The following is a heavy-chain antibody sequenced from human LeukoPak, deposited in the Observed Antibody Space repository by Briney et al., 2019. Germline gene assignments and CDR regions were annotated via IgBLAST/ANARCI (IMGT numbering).Heavy chain of an antibody. D-gene: IGHD6-6*01. CDR1: GYTFTGYY. J-gene: IGHJ4*02. V-gene: IGHV1-2*02. CDR2: INPNSGGT. CDR3: AREKYSSSTIDY. Sequence: ASVKVSCKASGYTFTGYYMHWVRQAPGQGLEWMGWINPNSGGTNYAQKFQGRVTMTRGTSISTAYMELSGLRSDDTAVYYCAREKYSSSTIDYWGQGTLVTVSS.